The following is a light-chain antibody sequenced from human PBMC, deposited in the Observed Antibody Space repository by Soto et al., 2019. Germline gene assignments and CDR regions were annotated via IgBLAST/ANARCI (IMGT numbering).Light chain of an antibody. CDR3: QQSYKTPNT. V-gene: IGKV1-39*01. CDR2: TAT. CDR1: QSIRSY. Sequence: DIQMTQSPSSLSASVGDRVTVTCRASQSIRSYLSWYQQKPGKAPKLLISTATSLQSGVPSRFSGSGSGTDFTLTINGLQPEDFASYYCQQSYKTPNTFGQGTRLEIK. J-gene: IGKJ5*01.